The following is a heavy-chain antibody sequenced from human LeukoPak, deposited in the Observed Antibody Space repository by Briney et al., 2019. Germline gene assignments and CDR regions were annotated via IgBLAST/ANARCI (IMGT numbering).Heavy chain of an antibody. CDR2: IYHSGNT. Sequence: SETLSLTCAVSGYSISTGYHWGCIRQSPGTGLEWIGIIYHSGNTSYNPSLKTRDPISVDTSMNQFSLKVTSVTAADTAVYYCARTRYCSGATCYSPELFDSWGQGTLVTVSS. D-gene: IGHD2-15*01. J-gene: IGHJ4*02. CDR1: GYSISTGYH. CDR3: ARTRYCSGATCYSPELFDS. V-gene: IGHV4-38-2*01.